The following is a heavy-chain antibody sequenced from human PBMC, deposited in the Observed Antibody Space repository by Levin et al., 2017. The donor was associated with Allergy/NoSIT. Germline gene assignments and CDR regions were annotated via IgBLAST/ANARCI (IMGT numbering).Heavy chain of an antibody. CDR2: IDPSDSYT. V-gene: IGHV5-10-1*01. Sequence: KVSCKGSGYSFTSYWISWVRQMPGKGLEWMGRIDPSDSYTNYSPSFQGHVTISADKSISTAYLQWSSLKASDTAMYYCARRSIYCSSTSCYLVSWGQGTLVTVSS. J-gene: IGHJ5*02. D-gene: IGHD2-2*01. CDR3: ARRSIYCSSTSCYLVS. CDR1: GYSFTSYW.